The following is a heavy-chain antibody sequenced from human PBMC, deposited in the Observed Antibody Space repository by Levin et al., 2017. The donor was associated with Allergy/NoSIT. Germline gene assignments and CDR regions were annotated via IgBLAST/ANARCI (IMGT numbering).Heavy chain of an antibody. J-gene: IGHJ4*02. CDR2: ISGSGGST. CDR1: GFTFSSYA. D-gene: IGHD2-2*02. Sequence: GESLKISCAASGFTFSSYAMSWVRQAPGKGLEWVSAISGSGGSTYYADSVKGRFTISRDNSKNTLYLQMNSLRAEDTAVYYCAKGYCSSTSCYTQGGYWGQGTLVTVSS. CDR3: AKGYCSSTSCYTQGGY. V-gene: IGHV3-23*01.